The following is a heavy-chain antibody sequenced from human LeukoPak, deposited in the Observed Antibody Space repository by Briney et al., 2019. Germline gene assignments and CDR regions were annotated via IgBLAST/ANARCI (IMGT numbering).Heavy chain of an antibody. Sequence: SETLSLTCTVSGGSNSSGGYYWSWIRQHPGRGLEWIGYIYYSGSTYYNPSLKSRVTISVDTSKNQFSLKLSSVTAADTAVYYCARAVSMASYAFDIWGQGTMVTVSS. D-gene: IGHD5-24*01. V-gene: IGHV4-31*03. CDR3: ARAVSMASYAFDI. CDR1: GGSNSSGGYY. J-gene: IGHJ3*02. CDR2: IYYSGST.